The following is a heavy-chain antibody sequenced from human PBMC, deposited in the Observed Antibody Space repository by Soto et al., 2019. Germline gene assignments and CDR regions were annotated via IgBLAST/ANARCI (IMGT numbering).Heavy chain of an antibody. J-gene: IGHJ5*02. V-gene: IGHV4-30-4*01. CDR1: GDSISSGDYY. CDR3: ASVPFRMTIFGVVIIRANWFDP. D-gene: IGHD3-3*01. CDR2: IYYSGST. Sequence: SETLSLTCTVSGDSISSGDYYWSWIRQPPGKGLEWIGYIYYSGSTYYNPSLKRRVTISVNTSKNQFSLKLSSVTAADTAVYYCASVPFRMTIFGVVIIRANWFDPWGQGTLVTVSS.